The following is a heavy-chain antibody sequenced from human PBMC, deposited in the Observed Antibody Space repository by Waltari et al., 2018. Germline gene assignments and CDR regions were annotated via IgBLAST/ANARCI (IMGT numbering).Heavy chain of an antibody. J-gene: IGHJ1*01. CDR3: ATGAQLVSAYFQH. D-gene: IGHD6-13*01. Sequence: EVQLVQSGAEVKKPGATVKISCKVSGYTFTDYYMHWVQQAPGKGLEWMGLFDQEDGETIYAEKVQGRATRTADTSTDTDYMELSSLRSEDTAVYYCATGAQLVSAYFQHWGQGTLVTGSS. CDR2: FDQEDGET. CDR1: GYTFTDYY. V-gene: IGHV1-69-2*01.